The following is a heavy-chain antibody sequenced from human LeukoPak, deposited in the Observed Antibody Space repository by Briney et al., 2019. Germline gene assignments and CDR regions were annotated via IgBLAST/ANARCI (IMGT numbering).Heavy chain of an antibody. V-gene: IGHV4-39*02. CDR1: GGSISSSSYY. CDR2: MYYRGTT. D-gene: IGHD2-21*01. J-gene: IGHJ4*02. Sequence: SETLSLTCSVSGGSISSSSYYWGWIRQSPGKGLEWIGSMYYRGTTYENSSLKSRLTLSIDTSNNQFSLKLTSVTAADAAVYFCAREYSRSVVAGSRPDLWGQGLLVTDSS. CDR3: AREYSRSVVAGSRPDL.